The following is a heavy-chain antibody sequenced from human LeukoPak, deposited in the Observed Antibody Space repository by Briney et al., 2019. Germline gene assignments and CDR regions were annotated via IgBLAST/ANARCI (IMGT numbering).Heavy chain of an antibody. V-gene: IGHV1-69*05. D-gene: IGHD3-3*01. J-gene: IGHJ3*02. CDR1: GGTFSSYA. CDR3: ARGTGFLEWLSAFDI. CDR2: IIPIFGTA. Sequence: ASVKVSCKASGGTFSSYAISWVRHAPGQGLEWMGGIIPIFGTANYAQKFQGRVTITTDESTSTTYMELHSLRSEDTAVYYCARGTGFLEWLSAFDIWGQGTMVSVSS.